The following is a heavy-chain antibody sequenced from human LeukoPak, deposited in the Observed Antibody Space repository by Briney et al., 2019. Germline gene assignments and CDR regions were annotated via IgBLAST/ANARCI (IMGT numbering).Heavy chain of an antibody. CDR3: AKDDLRYCSGGSCSRPDY. CDR2: ISYDGSNK. Sequence: GSLRLSCAASGFTFSSYGMHWGRQAPGKGLEWVAVISYDGSNKYYADSVKGRFTISRDNSKNTLYLQMNSLRAEDTAVYYCAKDDLRYCSGGSCSRPDYWGQGTLVTVSS. J-gene: IGHJ4*02. D-gene: IGHD2-15*01. CDR1: GFTFSSYG. V-gene: IGHV3-30*18.